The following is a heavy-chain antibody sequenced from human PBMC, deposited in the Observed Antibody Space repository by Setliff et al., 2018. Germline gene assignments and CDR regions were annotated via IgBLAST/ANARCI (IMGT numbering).Heavy chain of an antibody. CDR3: ARDQGSYGYRAFDF. V-gene: IGHV3-48*03. D-gene: IGHD5-18*01. CDR1: GFIFSSYE. CDR2: ITTSGSAT. Sequence: PGGSLRLSCAVSGFIFSSYEMNWVRQAPGKGLEWVSSITTSGSATYYAESVKGRFTISRANSKNSLYLQMNSLRAEDTAVYYCARDQGSYGYRAFDFWGQGTLVTVSS. J-gene: IGHJ4*02.